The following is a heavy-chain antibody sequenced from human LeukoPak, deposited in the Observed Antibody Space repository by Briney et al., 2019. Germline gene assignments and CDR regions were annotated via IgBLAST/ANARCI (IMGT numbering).Heavy chain of an antibody. J-gene: IGHJ6*02. Sequence: SETLSLTCAVYGGSFSGYYWSWIRQPPGKGLEWIGEINHSGSTNYNPSLKSRVTISVDTSKNQFSLKLSSVTAADTAVYYCARAGYCSSTSCYYYGMGVWGQGTTVTVSS. D-gene: IGHD2-2*01. CDR1: GGSFSGYY. CDR2: INHSGST. CDR3: ARAGYCSSTSCYYYGMGV. V-gene: IGHV4-34*01.